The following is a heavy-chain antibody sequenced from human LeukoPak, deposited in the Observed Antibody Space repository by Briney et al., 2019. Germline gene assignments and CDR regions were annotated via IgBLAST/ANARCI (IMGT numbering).Heavy chain of an antibody. D-gene: IGHD6-13*01. CDR1: GYTFTNYW. CDR2: INPNDGST. CDR3: ARAPRNSSTMLDY. V-gene: IGHV1-46*01. J-gene: IGHJ4*02. Sequence: GASVKVSCKASGYTFTNYWIQWVRQAPGQGLEWVALINPNDGSTTYAHKLQGRVTMTRDTSTSTVYMDLSSLTSEDTAVYYCARAPRNSSTMLDYWGQGTLVTVSS.